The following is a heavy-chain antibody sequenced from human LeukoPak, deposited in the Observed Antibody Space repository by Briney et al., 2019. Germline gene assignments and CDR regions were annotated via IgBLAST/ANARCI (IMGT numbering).Heavy chain of an antibody. V-gene: IGHV3-15*01. CDR1: GLTFNNAR. CDR2: IKNKTDGVTT. Sequence: GGSLRLSCAASGLTFNNARMSWVRQAPGKGLEWLGRIKNKTDGVTTDYAAPVKGRLTMSIDDSKSTIYLHINSLKTEDTDVYYCTTFDSWGQGTLVTVSS. CDR3: TTFDS. J-gene: IGHJ4*02.